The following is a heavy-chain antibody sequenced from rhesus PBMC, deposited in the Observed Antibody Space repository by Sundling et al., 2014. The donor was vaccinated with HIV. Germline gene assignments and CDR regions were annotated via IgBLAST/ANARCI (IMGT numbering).Heavy chain of an antibody. CDR3: ARNSLVGTDFDF. Sequence: QVQLVQSGAEVKKPGASVKLSCKASGYTFTSYSINWVRQAPGQGLEWMGWINPRDGNTVYAQKFQGRVTMTRDTSTSTVYMELSSLRSEDTAVYYCARNSLVGTDFDFWGQGVLVTVSS. CDR2: INPRDGNT. D-gene: IGHD5-24*01. J-gene: IGHJ4*01. CDR1: GYTFTSYS. V-gene: IGHV1-200*01.